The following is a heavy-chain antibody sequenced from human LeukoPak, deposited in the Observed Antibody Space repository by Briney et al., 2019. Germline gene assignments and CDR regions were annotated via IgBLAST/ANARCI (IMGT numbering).Heavy chain of an antibody. D-gene: IGHD4/OR15-4a*01. J-gene: IGHJ5*02. Sequence: KPGGSLRLSCAASGFTFSSYSMTWVRQAPGKGLEWVSAISGSGGSTYYADSVKGRFTISRDNAKSSLYLQMNSLRAEDTAVYYCARDDRPGANSRDWFHPWGQGTLVTVSS. CDR3: ARDDRPGANSRDWFHP. V-gene: IGHV3-21*01. CDR1: GFTFSSYS. CDR2: ISGSGGST.